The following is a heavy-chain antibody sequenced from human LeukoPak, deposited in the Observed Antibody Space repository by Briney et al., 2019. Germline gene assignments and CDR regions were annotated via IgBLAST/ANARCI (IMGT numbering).Heavy chain of an antibody. CDR2: ISSGSTYI. Sequence: GGSLRLSCAASGFTFGNFWMTWVRQTPGKGLEWVSSISSGSTYIYYADSVKGRFTISRDNAKNSLYLQMNSLRAEDTAAYYCARGYSYGASGFDYWGQGTLVTVSS. CDR1: GFTFGNFW. J-gene: IGHJ4*02. V-gene: IGHV3-21*01. CDR3: ARGYSYGASGFDY. D-gene: IGHD5-18*01.